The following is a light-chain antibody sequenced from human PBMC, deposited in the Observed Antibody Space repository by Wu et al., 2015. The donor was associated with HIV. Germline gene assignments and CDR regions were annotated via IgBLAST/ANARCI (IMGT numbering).Light chain of an antibody. V-gene: IGKV3-20*01. CDR2: GVS. CDR1: QSVSSNY. J-gene: IGKJ2*03. CDR3: QQYGPSPS. Sequence: EIVLTQSPGTLSLSPGERATLSCRASQSVSSNYLAWYQQKSGQSPRLLIYGVSVRATGISDRFSGSGSGTDFTLSISRLEPEDFAVYHCQQYGPSPSFGQGTKLEIK.